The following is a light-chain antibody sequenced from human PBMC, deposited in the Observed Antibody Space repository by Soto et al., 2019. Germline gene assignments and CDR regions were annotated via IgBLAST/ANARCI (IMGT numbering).Light chain of an antibody. CDR1: QSVSSS. CDR2: DAS. Sequence: EIVMTQSPATLSVSPGDRATLSCRASQSVSSSLAWYQQIPGQAPRLLIYDASTRATGIPARFGGSRSGTEFTPTISSLQSEDFAVYYCQQYHNWPPLTFGGGTKVERK. V-gene: IGKV3-15*01. CDR3: QQYHNWPPLT. J-gene: IGKJ4*01.